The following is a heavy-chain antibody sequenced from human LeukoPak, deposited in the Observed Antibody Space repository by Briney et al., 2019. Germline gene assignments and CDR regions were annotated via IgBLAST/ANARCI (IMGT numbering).Heavy chain of an antibody. V-gene: IGHV4-34*01. CDR1: GGSFSAYY. CDR3: ARVPRVAAAVSVRYGMDV. CDR2: INHSGST. J-gene: IGHJ6*02. Sequence: KSSETLSLTCAVYGGSFSAYYWSWIRQPPGKGLEWIGEINHSGSTNYNPSLKSRVTISVDTSKNQFSLKLSSVTAADTAVYYCARVPRVAAAVSVRYGMDVWGQGTTVTVSS. D-gene: IGHD6-13*01.